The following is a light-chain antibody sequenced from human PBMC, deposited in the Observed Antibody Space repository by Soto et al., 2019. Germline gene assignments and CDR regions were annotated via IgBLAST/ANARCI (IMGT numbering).Light chain of an antibody. CDR3: QQRNSWPPIT. J-gene: IGKJ5*01. Sequence: ELVMPQSPATLSVSPGERGALSCGASQSVSSNLAWYQQKPGQAPSLLIYGASTRATGIPARFSGSGAGTDFIPTISSLEPDDFALYYCQQRNSWPPITLGQGTRLEIK. CDR1: QSVSSN. V-gene: IGKV3-15*01. CDR2: GAS.